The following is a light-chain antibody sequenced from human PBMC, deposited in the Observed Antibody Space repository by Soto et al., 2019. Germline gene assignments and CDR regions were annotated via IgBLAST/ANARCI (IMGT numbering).Light chain of an antibody. CDR1: SSVVGSYNL. V-gene: IGLV2-23*01. Sequence: QSALTQPASVSGSPGQSITISCTGTSSVVGSYNLVSWYQQHPGKAPKLMIYEGSKRPSGVSNRFSGSKSGNTASLTISGLQAEDEADYYCCSYAGSSTPFGGGTKLTVL. J-gene: IGLJ3*02. CDR2: EGS. CDR3: CSYAGSSTP.